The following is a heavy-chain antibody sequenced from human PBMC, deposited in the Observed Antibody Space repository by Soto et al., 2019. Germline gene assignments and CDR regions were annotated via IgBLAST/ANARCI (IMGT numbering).Heavy chain of an antibody. D-gene: IGHD5-12*01. V-gene: IGHV4-31*03. CDR2: IYYSGST. Sequence: QVQLQESGPGLVKPSQTLSLTCTVSGGSISSGGYYWSWIRQHPGKGLEWIGYIYYSGSTYYNPSLTSRVTISVDTSKNQFSLKLSSVTAADTAVYYCAREGAEMATIDYWGQGTLVTVSS. CDR1: GGSISSGGYY. J-gene: IGHJ4*02. CDR3: AREGAEMATIDY.